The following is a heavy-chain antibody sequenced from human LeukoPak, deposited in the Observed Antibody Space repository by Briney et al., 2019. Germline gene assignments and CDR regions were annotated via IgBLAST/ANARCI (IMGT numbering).Heavy chain of an antibody. D-gene: IGHD2-21*02. V-gene: IGHV3-64*01. CDR2: ISSNGGST. Sequence: GGSLRLSCAASGFTFSSYAMHWVRQAPGKGLEYVSAISSNGGSTYYANSVKGRFTISRDNSKNTLYLQMGSLRAEDMAVYYCARDWVYCGGGCSQAFDIWGQGTMVTVSS. CDR1: GFTFSSYA. CDR3: ARDWVYCGGGCSQAFDI. J-gene: IGHJ3*02.